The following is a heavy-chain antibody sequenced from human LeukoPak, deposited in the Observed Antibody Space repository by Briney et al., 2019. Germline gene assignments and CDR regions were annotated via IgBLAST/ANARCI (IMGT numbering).Heavy chain of an antibody. Sequence: EASVKVSCKASGGTFSSYAISWVRQAPGQGLEWMGRIIPILGIANYAQKFQGRVTMTRNTSISTAYMELSSLRSEDTAVYYCARGSGIAAAGTAFNWGQGTLVTASS. CDR2: IIPILGIA. D-gene: IGHD6-13*01. J-gene: IGHJ4*02. CDR1: GGTFSSYA. CDR3: ARGSGIAAAGTAFN. V-gene: IGHV1-69*04.